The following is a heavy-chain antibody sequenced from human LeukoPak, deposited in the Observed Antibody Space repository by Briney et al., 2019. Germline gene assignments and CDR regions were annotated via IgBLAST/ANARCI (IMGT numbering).Heavy chain of an antibody. CDR1: GFTRSSNY. CDR2: IYSGGTT. J-gene: IGHJ6*02. V-gene: IGHV3-66*01. CDR3: ARESRFGELSRYYYCSGMDA. Sequence: GGSLRLSCAASGFTRSSNYMCWVREAPGKGLEWVSDIYSGGTTYYADSVKGRFTISRDNSKNTLYLQMNSLRAADTAVYYCARESRFGELSRYYYCSGMDAWGQGTMVTVSS. D-gene: IGHD3-10*01.